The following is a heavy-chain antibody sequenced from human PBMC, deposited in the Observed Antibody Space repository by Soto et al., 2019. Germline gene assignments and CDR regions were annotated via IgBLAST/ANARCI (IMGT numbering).Heavy chain of an antibody. D-gene: IGHD5-12*01. CDR3: AREEYSSYECWFDP. J-gene: IGHJ5*02. V-gene: IGHV1-18*01. Sequence: GASVKVSCKASGYTFTSYGISWVRQAPGQGLEWMGWISAYNGNTNYAQKLQGRVTMTTDTSTSTAYMELRSLRSDDTAVYYCAREEYSSYECWFDPWGQGTLVTVSS. CDR2: ISAYNGNT. CDR1: GYTFTSYG.